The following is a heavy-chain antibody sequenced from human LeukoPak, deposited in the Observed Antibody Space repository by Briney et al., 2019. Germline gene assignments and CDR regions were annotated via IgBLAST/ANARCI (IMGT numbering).Heavy chain of an antibody. V-gene: IGHV3-13*01. J-gene: IGHJ4*02. CDR1: GFIFRNYD. D-gene: IGHD2-8*02. Sequence: GGSLRLSCAASGFIFRNYDIYWVRQVTGKGLEWVSISGFTGDTNYAASVKGRFTVSRANAKNSLFLQMDSLRVGDTAIYYCARVNCTGGNCFFDYWGQGTLVTVSS. CDR3: ARVNCTGGNCFFDY. CDR2: SGFTGDT.